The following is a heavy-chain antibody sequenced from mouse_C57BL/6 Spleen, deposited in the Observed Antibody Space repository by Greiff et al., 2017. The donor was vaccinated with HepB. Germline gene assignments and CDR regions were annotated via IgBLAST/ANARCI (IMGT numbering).Heavy chain of an antibody. J-gene: IGHJ4*01. Sequence: QVQLQQPGAELVKPGASVKLSCKASGYTFTSYWMQWVKQRPGQGLEWIGEIDPSDSYTNYNQKFKGKATLTVDTSSSTAYMQRSSLTSEDSAVYYCGRRGSEAMDYWGQGTSVTVSS. CDR3: GRRGSEAMDY. CDR1: GYTFTSYW. CDR2: IDPSDSYT. V-gene: IGHV1-50*01.